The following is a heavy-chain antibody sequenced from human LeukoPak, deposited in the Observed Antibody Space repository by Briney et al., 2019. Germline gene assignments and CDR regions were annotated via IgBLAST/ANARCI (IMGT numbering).Heavy chain of an antibody. CDR3: TKDRQGPNQYHMDV. V-gene: IGHV3-7*01. CDR2: INQDGGTT. CDR1: GFIFSSLW. J-gene: IGHJ6*03. Sequence: GGSLRLSCAASGFIFSSLWMSWVRQARGRGPEWVANINQDGGTTYYVASVKGRFTISRDNAKNSLSLQMSSRRAEDTAVYYCTKDRQGPNQYHMDVWGKGTTVTVSS.